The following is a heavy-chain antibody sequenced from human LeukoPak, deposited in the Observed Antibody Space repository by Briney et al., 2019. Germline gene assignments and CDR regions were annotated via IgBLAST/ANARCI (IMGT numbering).Heavy chain of an antibody. Sequence: GASVKVSCKASGYTFISFGFSWVRQAPGQGPEWMGWISGYTGNTNYAQRFQGRVTMTTDTSTSSAYMELRTLSSDDTAVCYCAGDPNSAARSFFDYWPPGTLVTVCS. J-gene: IGHJ4*02. CDR2: ISGYTGNT. D-gene: IGHD6-6*01. V-gene: IGHV1-18*01. CDR1: GYTFISFG. CDR3: AGDPNSAARSFFDY.